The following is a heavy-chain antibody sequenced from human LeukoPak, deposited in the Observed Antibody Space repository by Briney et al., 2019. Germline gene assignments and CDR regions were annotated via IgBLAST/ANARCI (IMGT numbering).Heavy chain of an antibody. J-gene: IGHJ4*02. V-gene: IGHV3-43*01. CDR1: GFTFDYYT. CDR2: IGLDGDNA. D-gene: IGHD6-19*01. Sequence: LRRSCAASGFTFDYYTMSWVRQAPGKGLEWVALIGLDGDNAYYAESVKGRFNISRDNSKNSLYLQMNSLRTEDTALYYCAKGNSIAVSAFFDYWGQGTLVTVSS. CDR3: AKGNSIAVSAFFDY.